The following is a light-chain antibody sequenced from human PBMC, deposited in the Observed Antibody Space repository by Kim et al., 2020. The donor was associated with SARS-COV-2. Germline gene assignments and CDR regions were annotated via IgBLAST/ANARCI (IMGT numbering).Light chain of an antibody. CDR2: DVT. Sequence: QSVTISCTGTSSDVGGYNYVSWYRQYPGKAPQFLIYDVTQRPSGVPARFSGSKSGNTASLTISGLQAEDEADYYCSSYAGSNTFVIFGGGTQLTV. V-gene: IGLV2-11*03. CDR3: SSYAGSNTFVI. CDR1: SSDVGGYNY. J-gene: IGLJ2*01.